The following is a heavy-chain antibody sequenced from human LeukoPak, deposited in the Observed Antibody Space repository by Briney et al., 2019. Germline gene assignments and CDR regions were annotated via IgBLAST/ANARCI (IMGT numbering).Heavy chain of an antibody. J-gene: IGHJ4*02. Sequence: GGSLRLSCAASGFTFSSYWMHWVRQAPGKGLVWISHIHSDGSSTNYADSVKGRFTISRDNAKNTLYLQMNSLRAEDTAVYYCATGRTFDYWGQGTLVTVSS. CDR1: GFTFSSYW. CDR3: ATGRTFDY. V-gene: IGHV3-74*01. CDR2: IHSDGSST. D-gene: IGHD2-15*01.